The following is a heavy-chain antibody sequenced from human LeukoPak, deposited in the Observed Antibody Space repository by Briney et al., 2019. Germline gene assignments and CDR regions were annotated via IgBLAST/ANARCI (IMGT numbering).Heavy chain of an antibody. Sequence: GGSLRLSCAASGFTFTTYWMHWVRQAPGKGLVWVSHINSDGRITSYADSVKGRFTISRDNAKNTLYLQMNSLRAEDTAVYYCARDAVDTANAVWGQGTTVTVSS. CDR3: ARDAVDTANAV. V-gene: IGHV3-74*01. J-gene: IGHJ6*02. CDR2: INSDGRIT. CDR1: GFTFTTYW. D-gene: IGHD5-18*01.